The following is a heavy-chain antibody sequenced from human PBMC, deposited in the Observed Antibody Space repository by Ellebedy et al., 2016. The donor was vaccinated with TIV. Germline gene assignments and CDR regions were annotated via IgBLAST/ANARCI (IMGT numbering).Heavy chain of an antibody. V-gene: IGHV3-33*01. J-gene: IGHJ5*02. CDR2: IWYDGSNK. D-gene: IGHD3-9*01. CDR1: GFTFSSYG. Sequence: GESLKISCAASGFTFSSYGMHWVRQAPGKGPEWVAVIWYDGSNKYYADSVKGRFTISRGNSKNTLYLQMNSLRAEDTAVYYCARARLDWNWFDPWGQGTLVTVSS. CDR3: ARARLDWNWFDP.